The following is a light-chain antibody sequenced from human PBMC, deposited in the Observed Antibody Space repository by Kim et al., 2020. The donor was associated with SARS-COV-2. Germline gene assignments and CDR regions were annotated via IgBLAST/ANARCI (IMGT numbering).Light chain of an antibody. J-gene: IGLJ3*02. CDR2: NNN. CDR3: AAWDDSLNAWV. V-gene: IGLV1-44*01. Sequence: QSVLTQPSSASGTPGQRVTISCSGINSNIGSNTVNWYQQFPGTAPKLLIYNNNQRPSGVPDRISGSKSGTSASLAISGLQSEDESHYYCAAWDDSLNAWVFGGGTQLTVL. CDR1: NSNIGSNT.